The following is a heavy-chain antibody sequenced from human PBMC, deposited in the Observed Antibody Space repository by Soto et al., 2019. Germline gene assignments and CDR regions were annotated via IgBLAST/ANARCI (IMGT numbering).Heavy chain of an antibody. V-gene: IGHV3-21*06. Sequence: GGSLRLSCAASGFTFTRYSMNWVRQAPGKGLEWVSSISSTTNYIYYGDSMKGRLTISRDNAKNSLYLEMNSLRAEDTAAYYCARESEDLTSNFDYWGQGTLVTVSS. CDR3: ARESEDLTSNFDY. CDR2: ISSTTNYI. J-gene: IGHJ4*02. CDR1: GFTFTRYS.